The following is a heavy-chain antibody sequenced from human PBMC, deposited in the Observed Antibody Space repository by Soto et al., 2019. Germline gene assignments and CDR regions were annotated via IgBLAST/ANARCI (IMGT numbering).Heavy chain of an antibody. CDR2: ISYDGSNK. V-gene: IGHV3-30*18. D-gene: IGHD3-9*01. CDR3: TKDFRFFNGYGGDCDLMYV. CDR1: GFTFNKFG. Sequence: PGGSLRLSCAASGFTFNKFGIHWVRQAPGKGLEWVAVISYDGSNKYYADSVKGRFTISRDNSKNTLYLQMNSLRAEDTAVYYCTKDFRFFNGYGGDCDLMYVCAQG. J-gene: IGHJ3*01.